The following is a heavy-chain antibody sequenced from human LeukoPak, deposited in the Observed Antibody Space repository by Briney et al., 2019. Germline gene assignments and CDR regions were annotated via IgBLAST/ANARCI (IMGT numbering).Heavy chain of an antibody. D-gene: IGHD1-7*01. CDR3: ARGTQGDAFDI. V-gene: IGHV3-66*01. J-gene: IGHJ3*02. Sequence: GGSLRLSCAASGFTVRSNYMRWVRQAPGKGLEWVSVIYGGGSTYYADSVKSRLTISRDNSKNTLYLQMNSLRAEDTAVYYCARGTQGDAFDIWGQGTMVTVSS. CDR1: GFTVRSNY. CDR2: IYGGGST.